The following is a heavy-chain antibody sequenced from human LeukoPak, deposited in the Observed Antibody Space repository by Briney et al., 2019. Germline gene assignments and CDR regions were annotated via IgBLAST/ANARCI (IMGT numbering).Heavy chain of an antibody. CDR2: ISGSGGST. J-gene: IGHJ4*02. CDR3: ARDWGIVATIFDY. CDR1: GFPFSSYA. V-gene: IGHV3-23*01. D-gene: IGHD5-12*01. Sequence: GSLRLSCAASGFPFSSYAMSWVRQAPGKGLEWVSAISGSGGSTYYADSVKGRFTISRDNSKNTLYLQMNSLRAEDTAVYYCARDWGIVATIFDYWGQGTLVTVSS.